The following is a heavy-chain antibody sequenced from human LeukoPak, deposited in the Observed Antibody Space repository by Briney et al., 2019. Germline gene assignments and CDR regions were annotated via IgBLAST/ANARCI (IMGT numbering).Heavy chain of an antibody. CDR1: GFTFSSYW. CDR2: INSDGSST. CDR3: ARGAARLGSDY. D-gene: IGHD6-6*01. J-gene: IGHJ4*02. Sequence: PGGSLRLSCAASGFTFSSYWMHWVRQAPGKGLAWVSRINSDGSSTIYADSVKRRFTISRDNAKNTLYLQMNSLRAEDTAVYYCARGAARLGSDYWGQGTLVTVSS. V-gene: IGHV3-74*01.